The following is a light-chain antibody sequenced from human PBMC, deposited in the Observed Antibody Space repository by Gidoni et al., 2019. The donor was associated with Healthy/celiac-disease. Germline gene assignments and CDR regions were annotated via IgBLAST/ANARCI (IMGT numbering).Light chain of an antibody. CDR1: QSLTSY. CDR2: GAS. CDR3: QQYNNWPLT. Sequence: EIVMTQSPATLSVSPGERATLSCRASQSLTSYLTWYQLKPGQAPRLLIYGASTRATGIPARFSGSGSGTEFTLTISSLQSEDLAVYYCQQYNNWPLTFGQGTRVEIK. V-gene: IGKV3-15*01. J-gene: IGKJ1*01.